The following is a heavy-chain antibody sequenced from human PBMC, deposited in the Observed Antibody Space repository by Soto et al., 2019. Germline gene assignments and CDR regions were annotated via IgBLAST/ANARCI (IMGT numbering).Heavy chain of an antibody. J-gene: IGHJ5*02. CDR3: ARQTRCSSTSCYSVDWFDP. CDR1: GVSISSYY. CDR2: IYYSGST. D-gene: IGHD2-2*01. V-gene: IGHV4-59*08. Sequence: SETLSLTCTVSGVSISSYYWSWIRQPPGKGLEWIGYIYYSGSTNYNPSLKSRVTISVDTSKNQFSLKLSSVTAADTAVYYCARQTRCSSTSCYSVDWFDPWGQGTLVTVPQ.